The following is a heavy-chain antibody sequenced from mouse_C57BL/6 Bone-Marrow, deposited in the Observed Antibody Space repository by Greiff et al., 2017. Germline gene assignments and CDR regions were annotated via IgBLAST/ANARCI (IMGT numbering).Heavy chain of an antibody. V-gene: IGHV1-50*01. CDR3: AIYYDFDY. CDR1: GYTFTSYW. CDR2: IDPSDSYT. Sequence: QVQLQQPGAELVKPGASVKLSCKASGYTFTSYWMQWVKQRPRQGLEWIGEIDPSDSYTNYNQKFKGKATLTVDTSSSTAYMQLSSLTSEDSAVYYCAIYYDFDYWGQGTTLTVSS. J-gene: IGHJ2*01. D-gene: IGHD1-1*01.